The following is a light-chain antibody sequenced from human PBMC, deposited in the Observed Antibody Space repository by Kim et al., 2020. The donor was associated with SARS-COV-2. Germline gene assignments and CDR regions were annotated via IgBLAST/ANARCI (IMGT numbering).Light chain of an antibody. CDR1: SSDVGAGYD. CDR3: QSYDSSLSGYV. J-gene: IGLJ1*01. Sequence: VTIACTGSSSDVGAGYDVHWYQQLPGTAPKLLIYGNSNRPSGVPDRFSGSKSGTSASLAITGLQAEDEADYYCQSYDSSLSGYVFGTGTKVTVL. CDR2: GNS. V-gene: IGLV1-40*01.